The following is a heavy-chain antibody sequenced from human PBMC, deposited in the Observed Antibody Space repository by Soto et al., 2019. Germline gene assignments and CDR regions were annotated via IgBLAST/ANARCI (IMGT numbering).Heavy chain of an antibody. CDR2: IYYSGST. CDR1: GGSISSYY. J-gene: IGHJ4*02. CDR3: ARGRGDTAMAWYY. D-gene: IGHD5-18*01. V-gene: IGHV4-59*01. Sequence: QVQLQESGPGLVKPSETLSLTCTVSGGSISSYYWSWIRQSPGKGLEWIGYIYYSGSTKYNPSLTSGGTISVDTSKNHFSLKLSSVTAADTAVYYGARGRGDTAMAWYYWGQGTLVTVSS.